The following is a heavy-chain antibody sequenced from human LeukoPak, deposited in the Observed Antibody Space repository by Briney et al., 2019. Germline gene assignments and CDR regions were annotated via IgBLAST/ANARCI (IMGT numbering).Heavy chain of an antibody. CDR2: INPRGGST. Sequence: ASVKVSCKASGYTFTSYYMHWVQQAPGQGLEWMGIINPRGGSTSYAQKFQGRVTMTRDTSTSTVYMELSSLRSEDTAVYYCARVGSYGPYGDYLWYFQHWGQGTLVTVSS. D-gene: IGHD4-17*01. V-gene: IGHV1-46*01. CDR3: ARVGSYGPYGDYLWYFQH. J-gene: IGHJ1*01. CDR1: GYTFTSYY.